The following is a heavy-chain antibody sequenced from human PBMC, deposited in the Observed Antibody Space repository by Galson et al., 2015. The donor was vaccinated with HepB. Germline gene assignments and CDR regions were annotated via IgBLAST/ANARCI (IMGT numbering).Heavy chain of an antibody. V-gene: IGHV3-9*01. CDR2: ITWNSGSI. CDR1: GFTFDDYA. J-gene: IGHJ5*02. CDR3: TKEEPGSSGWYSMGS. Sequence: SLRLSCAASGFTFDDYAMHWVRQAPGKGLEWVSGITWNSGSIAYADSVKGRFTISRDNAKNSLYLQMNSLRTEDTALYYCTKEEPGSSGWYSMGSWGQGTLVTVSS. D-gene: IGHD6-19*01.